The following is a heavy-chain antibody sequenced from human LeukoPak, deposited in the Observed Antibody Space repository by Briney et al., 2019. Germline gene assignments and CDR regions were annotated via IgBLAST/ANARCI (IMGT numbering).Heavy chain of an antibody. V-gene: IGHV4-34*01. CDR2: IDNRGST. CDR3: ARDSNWGFQ. CDR1: GGSFNFYF. J-gene: IGHJ4*02. Sequence: KSSETLSLTCTVSGGSFNFYFWHWIRQPSGKGLEWLADIDNRGSTQYNPSPRGRGTISVDTSRNHVSLRLTSVTAADTAVYFCARDSNWGFQWGPGTLVTVSS. D-gene: IGHD7-27*01.